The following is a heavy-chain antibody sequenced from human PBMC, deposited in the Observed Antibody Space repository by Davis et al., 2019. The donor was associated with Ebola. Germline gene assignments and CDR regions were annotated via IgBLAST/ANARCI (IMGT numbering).Heavy chain of an antibody. V-gene: IGHV3-15*01. D-gene: IGHD1-26*01. Sequence: PGGSLRLSCAASGSTFNNVWMSWVRQAPGKGLEWVGRIKSKTDGETIDYAAPVKGRFTISRDDSKNTLYLQMNSLKTEDTAVYYCTAGGWGGTWFDPWGQGTLVTVSS. CDR1: GSTFNNVW. CDR2: IKSKTDGETI. CDR3: TAGGWGGTWFDP. J-gene: IGHJ5*02.